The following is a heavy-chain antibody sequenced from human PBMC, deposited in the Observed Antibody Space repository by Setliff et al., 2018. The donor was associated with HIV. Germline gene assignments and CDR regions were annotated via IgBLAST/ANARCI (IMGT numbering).Heavy chain of an antibody. Sequence: GSLRLSCAASGFTFSDYFMAWVRQTPVKGLEWISYISNSRGHTVYADSVKGRFTISRDNAKNSLYLQMDSLRAEDTAVYYCARFPSTQEVDWFDPWGQGTLVTVSS. V-gene: IGHV3-11*06. CDR3: ARFPSTQEVDWFDP. D-gene: IGHD2-15*01. CDR2: ISNSRGHT. J-gene: IGHJ5*02. CDR1: GFTFSDYF.